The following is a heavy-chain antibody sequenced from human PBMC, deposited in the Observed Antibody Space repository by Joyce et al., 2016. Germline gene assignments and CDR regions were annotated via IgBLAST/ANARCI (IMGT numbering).Heavy chain of an antibody. CDR2: VDHDDSEI. J-gene: IGHJ2*01. CDR1: GYRFTTHW. V-gene: IGHV5-51*01. CDR3: ARRVEMATKRYWYFDL. Sequence: EVQLAQSGAEVKMPGESLKISCKGSGYRFTTHWIAWLRQMPGKGLEWMCMVDHDDSEIRDSTSFEVQVCRSVYKSISTVYVQWSSLKASDNAMYYCARRVEMATKRYWYFDLWGRGTLVTVSS. D-gene: IGHD5-24*01.